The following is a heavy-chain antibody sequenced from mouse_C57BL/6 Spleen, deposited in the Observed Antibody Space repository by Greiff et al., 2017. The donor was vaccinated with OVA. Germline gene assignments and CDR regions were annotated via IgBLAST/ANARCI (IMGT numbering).Heavy chain of an antibody. Sequence: EVQLQQSGPGLVKPSQSLSLTCSVTGYSITSGYYWNWIRQFPGNKLEWMGYISYDGSNNYNPSLKNRISITRDTSKNQFFLKLNSVTTEDTATYYWARGGTTVVDGWYFDVWGTGTTVTVSS. CDR1: GYSITSGYY. CDR3: ARGGTTVVDGWYFDV. V-gene: IGHV3-6*01. CDR2: ISYDGSN. J-gene: IGHJ1*03. D-gene: IGHD1-1*01.